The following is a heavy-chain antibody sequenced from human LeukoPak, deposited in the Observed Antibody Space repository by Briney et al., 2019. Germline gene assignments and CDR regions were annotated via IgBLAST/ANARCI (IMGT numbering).Heavy chain of an antibody. J-gene: IGHJ3*02. CDR3: AKDLLQTFFLDSSGYYSDAFGM. CDR1: GFTFSKYG. V-gene: IGHV3-33*06. CDR2: IWDDGINK. Sequence: PGGSLRLSCAASGFTFSKYGMRWVPQAPGKGLEWVAVIWDDGINKYYADSLKGRFTISRDNSTKTLHLHMNTLRAEETAVYYCAKDLLQTFFLDSSGYYSDAFGMWSQGTMVTVSP. D-gene: IGHD3-22*01.